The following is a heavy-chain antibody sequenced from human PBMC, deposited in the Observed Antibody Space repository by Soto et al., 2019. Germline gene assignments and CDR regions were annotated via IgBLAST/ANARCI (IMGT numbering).Heavy chain of an antibody. CDR1: GASVSSGSHY. J-gene: IGHJ6*02. CDR3: ARDRGVGARRGPDYYYYGMDV. D-gene: IGHD1-26*01. CDR2: IYYSGST. V-gene: IGHV4-61*01. Sequence: PSETLSLTCSVSGASVSSGSHYWSWIRQSPGTGLEWIGFIYYSGSTNYNPSLKSRVTMSVDTSKNQFSLKLSSVTAADTAVYYCARDRGVGARRGPDYYYYGMDVWGQGTTVTVSS.